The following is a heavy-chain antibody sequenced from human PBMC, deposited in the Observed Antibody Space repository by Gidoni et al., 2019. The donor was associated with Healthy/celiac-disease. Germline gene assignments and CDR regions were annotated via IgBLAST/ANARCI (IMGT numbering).Heavy chain of an antibody. CDR2: ISSSSSYI. D-gene: IGHD2-21*02. Sequence: EVQLVESGGGLVKPGGSLSLSCAASGFTFSSYRMNWVRQAPGKGLEWVSSISSSSSYIYYADAVKGRFTISRDNAKNSLYLQMNSLRAEDTAVYYCARDLSGGDRSIDYWGQGTLVTVSS. J-gene: IGHJ4*02. CDR3: ARDLSGGDRSIDY. CDR1: GFTFSSYR. V-gene: IGHV3-21*01.